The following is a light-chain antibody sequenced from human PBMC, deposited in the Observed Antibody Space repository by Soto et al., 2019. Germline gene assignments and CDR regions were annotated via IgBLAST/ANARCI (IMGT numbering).Light chain of an antibody. CDR1: QRVGKY. CDR3: QQYHTYPRT. Sequence: GDRVTITCRASQRVGKYLAWFQQKPGRAPESLIYDISTLQSGVPSKFSGSGSGTDFTLTINSLQPEDSATYYCQQYHTYPRTFGQGTRLEIK. J-gene: IGKJ5*01. V-gene: IGKV1-16*02. CDR2: DIS.